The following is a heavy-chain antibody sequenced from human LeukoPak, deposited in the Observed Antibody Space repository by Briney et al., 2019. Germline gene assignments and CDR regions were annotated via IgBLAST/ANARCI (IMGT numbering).Heavy chain of an antibody. J-gene: IGHJ6*03. CDR2: IYYSGST. Sequence: SETLSLTCTVSGGSISSGIYYWGWIRQPPGKGLEWIVSIYYSGSTYYNPSLKSRATISVDTSKNQFSLKLSSVTAADTAVYYCARDPAAGGWYEGYYSYMDVWGKGTTVTVSS. V-gene: IGHV4-39*07. CDR1: GGSISSGIYY. CDR3: ARDPAAGGWYEGYYSYMDV. D-gene: IGHD6-19*01.